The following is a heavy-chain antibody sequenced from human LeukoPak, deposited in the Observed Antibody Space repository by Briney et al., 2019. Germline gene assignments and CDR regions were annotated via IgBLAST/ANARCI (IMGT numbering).Heavy chain of an antibody. V-gene: IGHV1-2*02. CDR1: GYTFTGYY. CDR2: INPNSGGT. CDR3: ARGGLDTAMACDY. J-gene: IGHJ4*02. D-gene: IGHD5-18*01. Sequence: ASVKVSCKASGYTFTGYYMHWVRQAPGQGLEWMGWINPNSGGTNYAQKFQGRVTMTRDTSISTAYMELSRLRSDDTAVHYCARGGLDTAMACDYWGQGTLVTVSS.